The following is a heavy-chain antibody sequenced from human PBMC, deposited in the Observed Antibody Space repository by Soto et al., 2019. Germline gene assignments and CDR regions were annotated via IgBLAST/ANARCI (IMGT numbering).Heavy chain of an antibody. CDR1: GGSVSSGSFY. V-gene: IGHV4-61*01. Sequence: QVHLQESGPGLVKPSETLSLTCTVSGGSVSSGSFYWSWIRQSPGKGLEWIANIYYSGRANYNSSPHRRVTMSVDTSNNQFSLKLSSLTAADTAVYYCAREWLGGLGHYFDLWGRGHLVTVSS. J-gene: IGHJ2*01. CDR3: AREWLGGLGHYFDL. D-gene: IGHD3-10*01. CDR2: IYYSGRA.